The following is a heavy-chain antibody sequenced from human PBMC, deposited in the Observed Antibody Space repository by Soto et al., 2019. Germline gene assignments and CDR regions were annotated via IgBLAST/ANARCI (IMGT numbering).Heavy chain of an antibody. J-gene: IGHJ4*02. D-gene: IGHD1-26*01. Sequence: PGGSLRLSCAASGFTFSSYGMHWVRQAPGKGLEWVAVIWYDGSNKYYADSVKGRFTISRDNSKNTLYLQMNSLRAEDTAVYYCARDHLPGPPSGSYYSWGQGTLVTVSS. V-gene: IGHV3-33*01. CDR3: ARDHLPGPPSGSYYS. CDR2: IWYDGSNK. CDR1: GFTFSSYG.